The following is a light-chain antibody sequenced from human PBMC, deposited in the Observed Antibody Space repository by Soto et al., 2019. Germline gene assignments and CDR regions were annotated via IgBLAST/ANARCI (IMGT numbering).Light chain of an antibody. J-gene: IGLJ1*01. Sequence: QSALTQPASVSGSPGQSISISCTGISSGVGGYDYISWYQQRPGKAPKLMIYDVSNRPSGVSNRFSGSKSGNTASLTIFWLQAEDEADYYCSSYTSTSTPWVFGTGTKVTVL. CDR2: DVS. CDR1: SSGVGGYDY. V-gene: IGLV2-14*01. CDR3: SSYTSTSTPWV.